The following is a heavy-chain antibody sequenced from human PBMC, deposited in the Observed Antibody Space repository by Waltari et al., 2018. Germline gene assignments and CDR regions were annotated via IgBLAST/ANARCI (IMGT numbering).Heavy chain of an antibody. J-gene: IGHJ4*02. V-gene: IGHV4-39*01. D-gene: IGHD1-7*01. Sequence: QLHLQESGPGLVKPWETLSLTCTVSGASISSLNYYWGWVRQPPGKGLEWIGNLYYGGSTYYNPSLQRRVNMSIDASKNQLSLSLTSVSAADTATYYCASFNAWNFDLDYWGQGTLVTVSS. CDR2: LYYGGST. CDR3: ASFNAWNFDLDY. CDR1: GASISSLNYY.